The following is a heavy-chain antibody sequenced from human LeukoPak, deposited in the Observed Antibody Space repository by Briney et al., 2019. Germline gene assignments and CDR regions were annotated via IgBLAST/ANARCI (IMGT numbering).Heavy chain of an antibody. V-gene: IGHV4-30-2*01. CDR2: IYHSGST. D-gene: IGHD6-6*01. CDR3: ARTSIAARRANAFDI. CDR1: GGSISSGGYS. J-gene: IGHJ3*02. Sequence: PSETLSLTCAVSGGSISSGGYSWSWIRQPPGKGLEWIGYIYHSGSTYYNPSLKSRVTILVDRSKNQFSLKLSSVTAADTAVYYCARTSIAARRANAFDIWAKGQWSPSLQ.